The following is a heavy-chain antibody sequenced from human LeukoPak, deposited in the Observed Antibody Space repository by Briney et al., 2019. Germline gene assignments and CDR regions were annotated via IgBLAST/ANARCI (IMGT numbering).Heavy chain of an antibody. Sequence: SLRLSCAASGFTFDYYAMHWVRQAPGKGLEWVSGISWNSGSIGYADSVKGRFTISRDNAKNSLYLQMNSLGAEDTALYYCAKGAHLLRDSMDVWGQGTTVTVSS. J-gene: IGHJ6*02. D-gene: IGHD3-3*01. CDR3: AKGAHLLRDSMDV. CDR1: GFTFDYYA. CDR2: ISWNSGSI. V-gene: IGHV3-9*01.